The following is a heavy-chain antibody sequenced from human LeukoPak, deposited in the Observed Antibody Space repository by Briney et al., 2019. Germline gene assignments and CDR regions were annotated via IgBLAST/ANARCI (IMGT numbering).Heavy chain of an antibody. D-gene: IGHD6-6*01. CDR1: GGSISSSSYY. V-gene: IGHV4-39*07. Sequence: SETLSLTCTVSGGSISSSSYYWGWIRQPPGKGLEWIGSIYYSGSTDYNPSLKSRVTISIDTSKNQFSLKLSSVTAADTTVYYCARIAARTVDYWGQGTLVTVSS. CDR2: IYYSGST. J-gene: IGHJ4*02. CDR3: ARIAARTVDY.